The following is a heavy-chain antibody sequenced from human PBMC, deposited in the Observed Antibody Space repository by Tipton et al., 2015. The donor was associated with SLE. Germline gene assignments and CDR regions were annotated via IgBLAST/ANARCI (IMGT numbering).Heavy chain of an antibody. V-gene: IGHV4-61*01. D-gene: IGHD4-17*01. CDR2: IYYSGST. CDR1: GYSISSGYY. CDR3: ARSGYTVTYGMDV. J-gene: IGHJ6*04. Sequence: TLSLTCAVSGYSISSGYYWGWIRQPPGKGLEWIGYIYYSGSTNYNPSLKSRVTISVDTSKNQFSLKLSSVTAADTAVYYCARSGYTVTYGMDVWGKGTTVTVSS.